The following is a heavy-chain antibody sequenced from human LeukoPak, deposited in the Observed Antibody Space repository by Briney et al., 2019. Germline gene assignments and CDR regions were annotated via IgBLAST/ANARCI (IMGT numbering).Heavy chain of an antibody. CDR3: ARFQSSSSWDYYYGLDV. V-gene: IGHV4-59*01. CDR1: GGSIYSYY. CDR2: IYNSGST. D-gene: IGHD2-2*01. J-gene: IGHJ6*02. Sequence: SETLSLTCTVSGGSIYSYYWSWIRQPPGKGLEGIGYIYNSGSTNYNPSLKSRVTISVDTSKNQVSLKLSSVTAADTAVYYCARFQSSSSWDYYYGLDVWGQGTTVTVSS.